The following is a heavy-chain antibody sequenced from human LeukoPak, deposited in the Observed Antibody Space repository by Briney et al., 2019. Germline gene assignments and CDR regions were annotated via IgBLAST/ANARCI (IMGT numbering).Heavy chain of an antibody. Sequence: SENLSLTCTVSGGSISSYYWSWIRQPPGKGLEWIGYIYYSGSTNYNPSLKSRVTISVDTSKNQFSLKLSSVTAADTAVYYCARHRKPLNFDYWGQGTLVTVSS. J-gene: IGHJ4*02. CDR2: IYYSGST. CDR3: ARHRKPLNFDY. CDR1: GGSISSYY. D-gene: IGHD1-14*01. V-gene: IGHV4-59*08.